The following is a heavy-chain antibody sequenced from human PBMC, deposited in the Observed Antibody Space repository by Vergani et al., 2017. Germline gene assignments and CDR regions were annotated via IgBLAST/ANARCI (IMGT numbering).Heavy chain of an antibody. CDR2: INQSGST. V-gene: IGHV4-34*01. CDR1: GGSFSGYY. CDR3: ARGGCWSGGNWFDP. J-gene: IGHJ5*02. Sequence: QVQLQQWGAGLLKPSETLSLTCAVYGGSFSGYYWSWIRQPPGKGLEWIGEINQSGSTNYNPSLKRRFTITVDTSKNQYSLKMSTVTAADTAVYYCARGGCWSGGNWFDPWGQGTLVTVAS. D-gene: IGHD3-3*01.